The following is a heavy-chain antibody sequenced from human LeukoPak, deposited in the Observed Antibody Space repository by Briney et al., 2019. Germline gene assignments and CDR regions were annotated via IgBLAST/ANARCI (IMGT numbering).Heavy chain of an antibody. J-gene: IGHJ4*02. CDR3: ARDPSGTYNFDY. D-gene: IGHD2-2*02. V-gene: IGHV4-4*07. CDR2: IYTSGST. CDR1: GGSISSYY. Sequence: SETPSLTCTVSGGSISSYYWTWIRQPAGKGLEWIGRIYTSGSTNYSPSLKSRVTMSVDTSKNEFSLKLSSVTAADTAVYYCARDPSGTYNFDYWGQGTLVTVSS.